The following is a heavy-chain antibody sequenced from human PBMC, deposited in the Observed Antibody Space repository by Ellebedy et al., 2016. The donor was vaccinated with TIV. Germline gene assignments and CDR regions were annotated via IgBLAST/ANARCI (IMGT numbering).Heavy chain of an antibody. CDR1: GGSISSYY. CDR3: ARTRDYSGYDGIDY. CDR2: IYYSGST. V-gene: IGHV4-59*01. J-gene: IGHJ4*02. Sequence: GSLRLSXTVSGGSISSYYWSWIRQPPGKGLEWIGYIYYSGSTNYNPSLKSRVTISVDTSKNQFSLKLSSVTAADTAVYYCARTRDYSGYDGIDYWGQGTLVTVSS. D-gene: IGHD5-12*01.